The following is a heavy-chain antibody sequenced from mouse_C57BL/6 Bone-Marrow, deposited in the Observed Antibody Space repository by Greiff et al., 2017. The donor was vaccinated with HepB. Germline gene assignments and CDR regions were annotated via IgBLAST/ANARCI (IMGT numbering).Heavy chain of an antibody. D-gene: IGHD1-1*01. CDR2: INPYNGGT. J-gene: IGHJ2*01. V-gene: IGHV1-19*01. CDR1: GYTFTDYY. Sequence: VQLQQSGPVLVKPGASVKMSCKASGYTFTDYYMNWVKQSHGKSLEWIGVINPYNGGTSYNQKFKGKATLTVDKSSSTAYMELNSLTSEDSAVYYCARSGDYYGSSYWGQGTTLTVSS. CDR3: ARSGDYYGSSY.